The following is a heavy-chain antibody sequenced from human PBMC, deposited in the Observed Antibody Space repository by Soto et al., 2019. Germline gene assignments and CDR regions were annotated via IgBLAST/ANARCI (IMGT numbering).Heavy chain of an antibody. CDR1: GLTVGNNY. Sequence: EVQLAESGGGLVPPGGSVRLACVVSGLTVGNNYMSWVRQAPGKGPEWVSHMYSGGQTAYLDSVRGRFTISRDSSKNTLYRQMDSLRVEDTAVYYCARAPGGSVAHGSWGQGKLVTVSS. CDR2: MYSGGQT. J-gene: IGHJ3*01. CDR3: ARAPGGSVAHGS. D-gene: IGHD3-10*01. V-gene: IGHV3-66*01.